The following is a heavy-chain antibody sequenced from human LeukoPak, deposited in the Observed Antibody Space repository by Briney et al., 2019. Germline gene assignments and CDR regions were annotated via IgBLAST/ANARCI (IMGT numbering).Heavy chain of an antibody. Sequence: GGSLRLSCAASGFTFSSYGMHWVRQAPGKGLEWVAVISYDGSNKYYADSVKGRFTISRDNSKNTLYLQMNSQRAEDTAVYYCAKGHLGDTYYYDSSGYRRFDYWGQGTLVTVSS. CDR2: ISYDGSNK. J-gene: IGHJ4*02. V-gene: IGHV3-30*18. D-gene: IGHD3-22*01. CDR3: AKGHLGDTYYYDSSGYRRFDY. CDR1: GFTFSSYG.